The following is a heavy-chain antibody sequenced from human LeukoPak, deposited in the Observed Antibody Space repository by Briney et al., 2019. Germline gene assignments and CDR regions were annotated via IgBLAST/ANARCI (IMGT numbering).Heavy chain of an antibody. J-gene: IGHJ5*02. CDR3: VNQISGWVS. CDR2: ISSNGGST. D-gene: IGHD6-19*01. CDR1: GFTFSSLT. V-gene: IGHV3-64D*06. Sequence: GGPLRLSCAASGFTFSSLTMHWVRQAPGKGLEYVSAISSNGGSTFYADSVKGRFSISRDNSKNTLYLQMSSLRAEDTAVYYCVNQISGWVSWGQGTLVTVSS.